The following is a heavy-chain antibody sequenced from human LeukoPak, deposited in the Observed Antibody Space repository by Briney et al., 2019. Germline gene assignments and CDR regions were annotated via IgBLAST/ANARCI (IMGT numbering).Heavy chain of an antibody. CDR2: IDPSDSYT. CDR3: ARLAYYYDSSGYYSHFDY. D-gene: IGHD3-22*01. V-gene: IGHV5-10-1*01. CDR1: GYTFPSFW. Sequence: GESLKISCKGSGYTFPSFWITWVRQMPGKGLEWMGLIDPSDSYTSYSPSFQGHVTISADKSISTAYLQWSSLKASDTAMYYCARLAYYYDSSGYYSHFDYWGQGTLVTVSS. J-gene: IGHJ4*02.